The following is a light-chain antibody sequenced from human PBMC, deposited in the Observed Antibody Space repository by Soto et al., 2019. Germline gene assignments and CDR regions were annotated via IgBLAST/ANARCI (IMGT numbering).Light chain of an antibody. J-gene: IGKJ1*01. CDR3: QQYNSYSPFT. CDR1: QSISSW. V-gene: IGKV1-5*01. Sequence: IQMTQSPSTLSASVGDRVTITCRASQSISSWLAWYHQKPGKAPKLLIYDASSWESGVQSRFSGSGSGTEFTLTISSQQHNDFATYYCQQYNSYSPFTFGQGTKVEIK. CDR2: DAS.